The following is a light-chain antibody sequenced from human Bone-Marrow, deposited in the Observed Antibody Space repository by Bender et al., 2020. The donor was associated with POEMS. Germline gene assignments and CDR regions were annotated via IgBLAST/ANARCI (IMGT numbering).Light chain of an antibody. V-gene: IGLV1-44*01. J-gene: IGLJ1*01. CDR1: SSNIGTNP. CDR2: INN. Sequence: QSVLPQPPSASGTPGQRVTISCSGSSSNIGTNPVNWYQQLPGTAPKLLIYINNQRPSGVPDRFSGSKSGTSASLAISGLQSEDEADYYCVVWDDSLDGYVFGTGTKVTVL. CDR3: VVWDDSLDGYV.